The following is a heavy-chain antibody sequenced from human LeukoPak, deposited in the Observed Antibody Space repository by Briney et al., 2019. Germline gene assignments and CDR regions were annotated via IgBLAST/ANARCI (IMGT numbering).Heavy chain of an antibody. J-gene: IGHJ4*02. D-gene: IGHD2-2*01. CDR3: AKDIPPCSSTSCYAGAPTCFDY. CDR1: GFTFSSYA. Sequence: TGGSLRLSCAASGFTFSSYAMSWVRQAPGKGLEWVSAISGSGGSIYYADSVKGRFTISRDNSKNTLYLQMNSLRAEDTAVYYCAKDIPPCSSTSCYAGAPTCFDYWGQGTLVTVSS. V-gene: IGHV3-23*01. CDR2: ISGSGGSI.